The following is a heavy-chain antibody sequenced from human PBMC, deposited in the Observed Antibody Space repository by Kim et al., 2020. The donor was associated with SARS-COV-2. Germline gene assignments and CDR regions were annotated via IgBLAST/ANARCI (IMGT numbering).Heavy chain of an antibody. V-gene: IGHV4-59*08. Sequence: SETLSLTCTVSGVSISSYYWSWIRQPPGKGLEWIGYIYYSGSTNYNPSLKSRVTISVDTSKNQFSLKLSSVTAADTAVYYCARHGVTMVRGVKRGFDYWG. CDR3: ARHGVTMVRGVKRGFDY. J-gene: IGHJ4*01. CDR1: GVSISSYY. D-gene: IGHD3-10*01. CDR2: IYYSGST.